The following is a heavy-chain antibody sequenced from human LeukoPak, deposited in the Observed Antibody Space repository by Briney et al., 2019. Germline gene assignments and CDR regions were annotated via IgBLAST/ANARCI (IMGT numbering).Heavy chain of an antibody. Sequence: SVKVSCKASGGTFISYAISWVRQAPGQGLEWMGGIIPIFGTANYAQKFQGRVTITTDESTSTAYMELSSLRSEDTAVYYCASHYYDSSGYYPYWGQGTLVTVSS. V-gene: IGHV1-69*05. D-gene: IGHD3-22*01. CDR3: ASHYYDSSGYYPY. J-gene: IGHJ4*02. CDR1: GGTFISYA. CDR2: IIPIFGTA.